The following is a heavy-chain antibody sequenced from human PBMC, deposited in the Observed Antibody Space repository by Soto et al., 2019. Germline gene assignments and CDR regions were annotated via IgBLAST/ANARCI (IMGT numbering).Heavy chain of an antibody. Sequence: SETLSLTCTVSGGSISSYYWSWIRQPPGKGLEWIGYIYYSGSTNYNPSLKSRVTISVDTSKNQFSLKLSSVTAADTAVYYCARGVEVATSFDYWGQGTLVTVSS. CDR1: GGSISSYY. J-gene: IGHJ4*02. CDR2: IYYSGST. V-gene: IGHV4-59*01. CDR3: ARGVEVATSFDY. D-gene: IGHD5-12*01.